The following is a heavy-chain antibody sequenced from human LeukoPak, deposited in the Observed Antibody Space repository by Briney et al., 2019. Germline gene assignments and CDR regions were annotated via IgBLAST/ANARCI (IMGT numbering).Heavy chain of an antibody. Sequence: PSETLSLTCAVYGGSFSGYYWSWIRQPPGKGLEWIGEINHSGSTNYNPSLKSRVTISVDTSKNQFSLKLSSVTAADTAVYYCARVAVVRLRTYYYDSSGYYFSQGFDPWGQGTLVTVSS. CDR3: ARVAVVRLRTYYYDSSGYYFSQGFDP. CDR1: GGSFSGYY. V-gene: IGHV4-34*01. J-gene: IGHJ5*02. D-gene: IGHD3-22*01. CDR2: INHSGST.